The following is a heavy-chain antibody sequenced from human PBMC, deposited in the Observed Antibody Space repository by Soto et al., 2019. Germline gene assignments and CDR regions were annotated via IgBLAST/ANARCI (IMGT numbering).Heavy chain of an antibody. CDR1: GYTFTSYG. Sequence: ASVKVSCKASGYTFTSYGMNWVRQAPGQRLEWMGWINACNGNTKYSQKFQGRVTITGDTSASTAYMDLSSLRSEDTAVYYCARHHDPWGQGTLVTVSS. V-gene: IGHV1-3*01. J-gene: IGHJ5*02. CDR3: ARHHDP. CDR2: INACNGNT.